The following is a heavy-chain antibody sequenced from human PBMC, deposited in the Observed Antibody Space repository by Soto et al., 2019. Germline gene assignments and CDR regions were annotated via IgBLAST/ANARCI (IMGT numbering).Heavy chain of an antibody. D-gene: IGHD2-21*01. CDR3: AKSLLFVDHGYMDV. Sequence: QVQLVQSGAELKKPGSSVKVSCEASGGSFTSYSFTWVRQDPGQGLEWMGRIIPIQGKANYALKFQDRVTITADRSTRTVYMELTSLRPEDTAVYFCAKSLLFVDHGYMDVWGKGTTVTVSS. CDR1: GGSFTSYS. CDR2: IIPIQGKA. V-gene: IGHV1-69*02. J-gene: IGHJ6*03.